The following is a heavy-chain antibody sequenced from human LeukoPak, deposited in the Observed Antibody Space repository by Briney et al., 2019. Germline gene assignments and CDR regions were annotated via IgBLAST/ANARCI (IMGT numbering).Heavy chain of an antibody. CDR2: ISSSSSYI. V-gene: IGHV3-21*01. CDR1: GFTFSSYS. D-gene: IGHD3-10*01. Sequence: GGSLRLSCAASGFTFSSYSMNWVRQAPGKGLEWVSSISSSSSYIYYADSVKGRFTISRDNAKNSLYLQMNSLRAEDTAVYYCAKDHSSARWMFYGSGSFGAVYFDYWGQGTLVTVSS. CDR3: AKDHSSARWMFYGSGSFGAVYFDY. J-gene: IGHJ4*02.